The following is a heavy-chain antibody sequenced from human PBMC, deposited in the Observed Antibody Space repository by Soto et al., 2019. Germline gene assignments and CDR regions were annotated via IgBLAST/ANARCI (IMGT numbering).Heavy chain of an antibody. CDR1: GGSISSGGYS. V-gene: IGHV4-30-2*01. D-gene: IGHD3-10*01. CDR3: ARALWFGELFGPNWFER. Sequence: TLSLTCAVSGGSISSGGYSWSWIRQPPGKGLEWIGYIYHSGSTYYNPSLKSRVTISVDRSKNQFSLKLSSVTAADTAVYYCARALWFGELFGPNWFERLGQRTLVSVSS. J-gene: IGHJ5*02. CDR2: IYHSGST.